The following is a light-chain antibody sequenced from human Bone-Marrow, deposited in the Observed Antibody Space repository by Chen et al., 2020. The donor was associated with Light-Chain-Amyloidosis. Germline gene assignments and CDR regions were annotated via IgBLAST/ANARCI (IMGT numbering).Light chain of an antibody. Sequence: QSALPQPASVSGSPGQSITISCTGTSSDVGSYNLVSWYQQHPGKAPKLMIYEGSKRPSGVSNRFSGSKSGNTASLTISGLQAEDEADYYYCSYAGSSTLVFGGGTKLTVL. J-gene: IGLJ2*01. CDR2: EGS. V-gene: IGLV2-23*01. CDR1: SSDVGSYNL. CDR3: CSYAGSSTLV.